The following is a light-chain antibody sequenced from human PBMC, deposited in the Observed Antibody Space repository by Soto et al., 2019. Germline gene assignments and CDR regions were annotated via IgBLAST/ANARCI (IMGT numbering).Light chain of an antibody. Sequence: QSALTQPPSASGSPGQSVTISCTGTSSDVGGYNYVSWYQQHPRKAPKLMIYEVIKRPSGVPDRFSGSKSGNTASLTVSGLQAEDEADYYCSSYAGSNNLWVFGGGSKVTVL. CDR1: SSDVGGYNY. CDR2: EVI. V-gene: IGLV2-8*01. J-gene: IGLJ3*02. CDR3: SSYAGSNNLWV.